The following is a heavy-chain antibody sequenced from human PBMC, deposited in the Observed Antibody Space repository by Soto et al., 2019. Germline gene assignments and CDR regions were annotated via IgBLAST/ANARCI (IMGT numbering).Heavy chain of an antibody. CDR1: GGTFSSYS. Sequence: ASVKVSCKASGGTFSSYSISWVRQAPGQGLEWMGGIIPIFGTANYAQKFQGRVTITADESTSTAYMELSSLRSEDTAVYYCARAPGYSAAFDIWGQGTMVTVSS. CDR2: IIPIFGTA. J-gene: IGHJ3*02. D-gene: IGHD3-22*01. V-gene: IGHV1-69*13. CDR3: ARAPGYSAAFDI.